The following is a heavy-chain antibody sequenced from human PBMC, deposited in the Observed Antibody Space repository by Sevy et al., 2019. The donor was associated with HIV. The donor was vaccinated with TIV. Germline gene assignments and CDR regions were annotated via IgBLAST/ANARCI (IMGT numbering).Heavy chain of an antibody. Sequence: ASVKVSCEASGYSFDSYDINWVRQATGQGLEWMGWMSPKTGATGFAQKFKGRVTMTRNTSISTAYMELSSLTNEDTAVYYCASGGNGDFWSYEYYYYGMDVWGQGTTVTLSS. J-gene: IGHJ6*01. V-gene: IGHV1-8*01. D-gene: IGHD3-3*01. CDR1: GYSFDSYD. CDR2: MSPKTGAT. CDR3: ASGGNGDFWSYEYYYYGMDV.